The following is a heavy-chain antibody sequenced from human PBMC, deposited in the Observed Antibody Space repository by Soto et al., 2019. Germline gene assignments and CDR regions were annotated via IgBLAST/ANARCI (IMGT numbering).Heavy chain of an antibody. J-gene: IGHJ5*02. CDR2: ISGSGGST. CDR1: GFTFSSYA. V-gene: IGHV3-23*01. Sequence: GGSLRLSCAASGFTFSSYAMSWVRQAPGKGLEWVSAISGSGGSTYYADSVKGRFTISRDNSKNTLYLQMNSLRAEDTAVYYCAKDSFSTMIVVVNWFDPWGQGTLVTVSS. D-gene: IGHD3-22*01. CDR3: AKDSFSTMIVVVNWFDP.